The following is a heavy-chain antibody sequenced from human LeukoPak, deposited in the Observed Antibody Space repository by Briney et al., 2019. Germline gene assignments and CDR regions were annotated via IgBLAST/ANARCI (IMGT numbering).Heavy chain of an antibody. V-gene: IGHV1-18*01. D-gene: IGHD2-15*01. CDR1: GYTFTSYG. CDR3: ARDFNAKGERGYFY. Sequence: ASVKVSCKASGYTFTSYGISWVRQAPGQGLEWMGWISAYNGNTNYAQKLQGRVTMTRDTSISTAYMELSRLRSDDTAVYYCARDFNAKGERGYFYWGQGTLVTVSS. J-gene: IGHJ4*02. CDR2: ISAYNGNT.